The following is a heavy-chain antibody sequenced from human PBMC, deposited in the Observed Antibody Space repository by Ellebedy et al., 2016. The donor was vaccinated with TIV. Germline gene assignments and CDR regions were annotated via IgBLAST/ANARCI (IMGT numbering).Heavy chain of an antibody. D-gene: IGHD3-3*01. V-gene: IGHV1-18*01. CDR2: ISAYNGNT. CDR1: GYTFTSYG. Sequence: ASVKVSCXASGYTFTSYGISWVRQAPGQGLEWMGWISAYNGNTNYAQKLQGRVTMTTDTSTSTAYMELSRLRSDDTAVYYCARRGARLLFPLGWFDPWGQGTLVTVSS. CDR3: ARRGARLLFPLGWFDP. J-gene: IGHJ5*02.